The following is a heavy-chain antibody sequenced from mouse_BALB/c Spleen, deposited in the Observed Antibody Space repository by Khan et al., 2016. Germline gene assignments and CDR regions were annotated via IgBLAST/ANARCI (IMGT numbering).Heavy chain of an antibody. D-gene: IGHD4-1*01. CDR3: ARGSPGGFAY. J-gene: IGHJ3*01. CDR1: GYTFTDYN. Sequence: VQLQQSVPELVKPGASVKISCKASGYTFTDYNMHWVKQSHGKSLEWIGYIYPYNGGTGYNQKFKSKATLTVDNSSSTAYMELRSLTSEDSAVYYCARGSPGGFAYWGQGTLVTVSA. V-gene: IGHV1S29*02. CDR2: IYPYNGGT.